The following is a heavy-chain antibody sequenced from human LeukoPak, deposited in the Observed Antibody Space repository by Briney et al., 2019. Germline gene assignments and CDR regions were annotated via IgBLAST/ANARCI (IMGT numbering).Heavy chain of an antibody. CDR1: GFTFSGSA. Sequence: QPGGSLRLSCAASGFTFSGSAMHWVRQASGKGLEWVGRIRSKANSYATAYAASVKGRFTISRDDSKNTAYLQMNSLKTEDTAVYYCAKSAADLYYYYYMDVWGKGTTVTISS. CDR2: IRSKANSYAT. J-gene: IGHJ6*03. D-gene: IGHD2-2*01. V-gene: IGHV3-73*01. CDR3: AKSAADLYYYYYMDV.